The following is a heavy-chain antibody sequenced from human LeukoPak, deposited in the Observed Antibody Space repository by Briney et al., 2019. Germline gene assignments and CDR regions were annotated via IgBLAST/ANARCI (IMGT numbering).Heavy chain of an antibody. Sequence: PGGSLRLSCAASGFTFSSYAMHWVRQPAGKGLEWVAVISFDGSNKYYADSVKGRFTSSRDNSKNTLYLQMNSLRAEDTAVYYCARAYWDPWGQGTLVTVSS. CDR1: GFTFSSYA. CDR3: ARAYWDP. CDR2: ISFDGSNK. D-gene: IGHD1-26*01. J-gene: IGHJ4*02. V-gene: IGHV3-30-3*01.